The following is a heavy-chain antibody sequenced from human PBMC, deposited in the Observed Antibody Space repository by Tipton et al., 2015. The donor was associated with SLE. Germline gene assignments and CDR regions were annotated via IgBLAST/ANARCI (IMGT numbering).Heavy chain of an antibody. CDR3: ARGIAVAGPFDY. D-gene: IGHD6-19*01. CDR1: GYSISSDYY. Sequence: TLSLTCTVSGYSISSDYYWGWIRQPPGKGLEWIGSIYHSGSTHYNPSLKSRVSISVDTSKNQFSLQLSSVTAADTAVYYCARGIAVAGPFDYWGQGTLVTVSS. CDR2: IYHSGST. V-gene: IGHV4-38-2*02. J-gene: IGHJ4*02.